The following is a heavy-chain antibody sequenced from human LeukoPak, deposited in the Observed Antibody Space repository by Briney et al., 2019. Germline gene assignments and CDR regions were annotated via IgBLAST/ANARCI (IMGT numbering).Heavy chain of an antibody. CDR3: AKDFLSCSGGSCYLPRTEY. CDR2: ISGSGGST. J-gene: IGHJ4*02. CDR1: GFTFSSNA. Sequence: PGESLRLSCAASGFTFSSNAMSWVGQAPGQGLEWVSAISGSGGSTYYADSVKSRFTISRDKSKNTLYLQRNSLRAEDTAVYSCAKDFLSCSGGSCYLPRTEYWGQGTLVTVSS. V-gene: IGHV3-23*01. D-gene: IGHD2-15*01.